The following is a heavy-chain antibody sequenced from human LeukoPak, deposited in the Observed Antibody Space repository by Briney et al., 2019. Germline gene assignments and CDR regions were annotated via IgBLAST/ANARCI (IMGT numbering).Heavy chain of an antibody. CDR3: ASNRPSYYYDSSGYGNWYFDL. CDR2: IIPIFGTA. Sequence: SVKVSCKASGGTFSSYAISWVRQAPGQGLEWMGGIIPIFGTANYAQKFQGRVTITTDESTSTAYMELSSLRSEDTAVYYCASNRPSYYYDSSGYGNWYFDLWGRGNLVTVSS. CDR1: GGTFSSYA. J-gene: IGHJ2*01. D-gene: IGHD3-22*01. V-gene: IGHV1-69*05.